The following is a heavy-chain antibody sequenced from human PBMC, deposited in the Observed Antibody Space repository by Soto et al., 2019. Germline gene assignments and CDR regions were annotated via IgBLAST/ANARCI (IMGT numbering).Heavy chain of an antibody. V-gene: IGHV3-30-3*01. Sequence: QVQLVESGGGVVQPGRSLRLSCAASGFTFSSYAMHWVRQAPGKGLEWVAVISYDGSNKYYADTVKGRFTISRDNSKNTRYLQMNSLRAEDTAVYYCARTHQGIVVVIDFDYWCQGTLVTVSS. CDR3: ARTHQGIVVVIDFDY. J-gene: IGHJ4*02. CDR2: ISYDGSNK. D-gene: IGHD3-22*01. CDR1: GFTFSSYA.